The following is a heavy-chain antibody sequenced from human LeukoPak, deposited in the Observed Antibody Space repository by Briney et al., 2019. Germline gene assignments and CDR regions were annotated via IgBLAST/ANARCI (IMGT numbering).Heavy chain of an antibody. Sequence: SETLSLTCSVSGGSISTYYWTWIRQTPGKGLEWIGYSHYSGSTNYNPSLKSRVTISVDTSKNQFSLRLNSVTAAGTAIYYCARAPRGESDAASGFYGMDVWGQGTTVTVSS. CDR3: ARAPRGESDAASGFYGMDV. D-gene: IGHD3-22*01. CDR2: SHYSGST. V-gene: IGHV4-59*01. J-gene: IGHJ6*02. CDR1: GGSISTYY.